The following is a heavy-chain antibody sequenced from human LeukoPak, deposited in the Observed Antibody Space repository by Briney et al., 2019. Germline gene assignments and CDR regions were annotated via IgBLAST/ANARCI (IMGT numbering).Heavy chain of an antibody. D-gene: IGHD6-6*01. J-gene: IGHJ4*02. Sequence: PSETLSLTCAVYGGSFSGYYWSWIRQPPGKGLEWIGEINHSGSTNYNPSLKSRVTISVDTSKNQFSLKLSSVTAADTAVYYCARETLSSIAARPVDYWGQGTLVTVSS. CDR1: GGSFSGYY. CDR2: INHSGST. CDR3: ARETLSSIAARPVDY. V-gene: IGHV4-34*01.